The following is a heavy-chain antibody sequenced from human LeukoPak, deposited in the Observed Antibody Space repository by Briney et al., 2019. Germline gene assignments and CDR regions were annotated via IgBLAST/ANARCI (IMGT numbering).Heavy chain of an antibody. CDR1: GFTFSSYG. V-gene: IGHV3-30*18. D-gene: IGHD3-10*01. Sequence: GGSLRLSCAASGFTFSSYGMHWVRQAPGKGLEWVAVISYDGSNKYYADSVKGRFTISRDNSKNTLYLQMNSLRAEDTAVYYCAKRRHYYGSGSYYMDYWGQGTLVTVSS. J-gene: IGHJ4*02. CDR3: AKRRHYYGSGSYYMDY. CDR2: ISYDGSNK.